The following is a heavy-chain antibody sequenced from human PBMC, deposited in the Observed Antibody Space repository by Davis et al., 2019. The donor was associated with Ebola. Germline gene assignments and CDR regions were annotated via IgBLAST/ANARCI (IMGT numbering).Heavy chain of an antibody. D-gene: IGHD3-10*01. V-gene: IGHV3-21*01. CDR3: AKAGGDLKRFIHF. CDR2: ISSSSSYI. CDR1: GFTFSSYS. J-gene: IGHJ4*02. Sequence: PGGSLRLSCAASGFTFSSYSMNWVRQAPGKGLEWVSSISSSSSYIYYADSVKGRFTISRDNSKNTLYLQMNNLRGDDTAVYYCAKAGGDLKRFIHFWGQGTLVAVSS.